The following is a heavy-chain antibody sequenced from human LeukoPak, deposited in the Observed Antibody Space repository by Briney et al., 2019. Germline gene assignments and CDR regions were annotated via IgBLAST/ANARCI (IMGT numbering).Heavy chain of an antibody. CDR2: ISSSSSTI. V-gene: IGHV3-48*02. CDR1: GFTFSSYS. CDR3: ARAFIGYCSSSCDS. Sequence: GGSLGLSCAASGFTFSSYSMNWVRQAPGKGLEWVSYISSSSSTIYYADSVKGRFTISRDNAKNSLYLQMNSLRDEDTAVYYCARAFIGYCSSSCDSWGQGTLVTVSS. J-gene: IGHJ5*01. D-gene: IGHD2-2*01.